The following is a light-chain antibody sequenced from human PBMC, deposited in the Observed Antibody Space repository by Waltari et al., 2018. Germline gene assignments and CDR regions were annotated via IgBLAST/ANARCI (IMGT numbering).Light chain of an antibody. CDR3: SSYTSSSTLL. J-gene: IGLJ3*02. CDR2: DVS. V-gene: IGLV2-14*01. CDR1: STDRVGYNY. Sequence: QSALTQPASVSASPGQSITIPCTRTSTDRVGYNYIFWYQQHPGKAPKLIIYDVSKRPSGVSNRFSGSKSGNTASLTISGLQAEDEADFYCSSYTSSSTLLFGGGTKLTVL.